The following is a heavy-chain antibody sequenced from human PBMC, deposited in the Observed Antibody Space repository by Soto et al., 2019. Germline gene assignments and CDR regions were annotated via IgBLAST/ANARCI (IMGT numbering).Heavy chain of an antibody. CDR2: IWYDGSNK. V-gene: IGHV3-33*01. J-gene: IGHJ4*02. CDR3: ARSLEGYSSGWYTG. D-gene: IGHD6-19*01. Sequence: PGGSLRLSCAASGFTFSSYGMHWVRQAPGKGLEWVAVIWYDGSNKYYADSVKGRFTISRDNSKNTLYLQMNSLRAEDTAVYYCARSLEGYSSGWYTGWGQGTLVTVSS. CDR1: GFTFSSYG.